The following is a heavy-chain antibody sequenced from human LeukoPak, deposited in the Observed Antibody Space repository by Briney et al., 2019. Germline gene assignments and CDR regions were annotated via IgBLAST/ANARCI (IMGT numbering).Heavy chain of an antibody. CDR1: GYSISSGYY. CDR3: ATTSGYLNPFDY. D-gene: IGHD3-3*01. Sequence: SETLSLTCTVSGYSISSGYYWGWIRQPPGKGLEWIGSIYHSGSTYYNPSLKSRVTISVDTSKNQFSLKLSSVTAADTAVYYCATTSGYLNPFDYWGQGTLVTVSS. J-gene: IGHJ4*02. V-gene: IGHV4-38-2*02. CDR2: IYHSGST.